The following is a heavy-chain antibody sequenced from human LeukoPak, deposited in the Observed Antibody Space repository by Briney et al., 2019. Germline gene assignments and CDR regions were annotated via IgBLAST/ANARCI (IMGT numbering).Heavy chain of an antibody. CDR2: IRYDGSNK. D-gene: IGHD1-26*01. J-gene: IGHJ4*02. CDR1: GFTFSSYG. V-gene: IGHV3-30*02. CDR3: ARDKSGSSPWYYFDY. Sequence: GGSLRLSCAASGFTFSSYGMHWVRQAPGKGLEWVAFIRYDGSNKYYADSVKGRFTISRDNSKNTLYLQMNSLRAEGTAVYYCARDKSGSSPWYYFDYWGQGTLVTVSS.